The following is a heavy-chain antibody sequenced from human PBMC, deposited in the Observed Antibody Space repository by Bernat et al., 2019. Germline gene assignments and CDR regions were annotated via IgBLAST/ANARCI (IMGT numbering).Heavy chain of an antibody. V-gene: IGHV3-30*02. CDR2: IRYDGSNK. J-gene: IGHJ4*02. Sequence: QVQLVESGGGVVQPGGSLRLSCAASGFTFSSYGMHWVRQAPGKGLEWVAFIRYDGSNKYYAESVKGRFTISRDNSKNTLYLQMNSLRAEETAVYYCAKCQAERWLQLPTGAWGQGTLVTVSS. D-gene: IGHD5-24*01. CDR3: AKCQAERWLQLPTGA. CDR1: GFTFSSYG.